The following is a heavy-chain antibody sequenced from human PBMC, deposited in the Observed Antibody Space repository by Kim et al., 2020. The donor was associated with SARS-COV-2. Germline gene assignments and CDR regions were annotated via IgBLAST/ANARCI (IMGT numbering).Heavy chain of an antibody. V-gene: IGHV4-34*01. CDR1: GGSFSGYY. CDR2: IDHSGRT. CDR3: ARGNSDSSGYRSDYFLY. D-gene: IGHD3-22*01. J-gene: IGHJ1*01. Sequence: SETLSLTCAVYGGSFSGYYWSWIRQTPGRGLEWLGEIDHSGRTNYNPSLKSRVTVSVDKSKNQFSLNLRSVSAADTAVYFCARGNSDSSGYRSDYFLYWGRGALVIVFS.